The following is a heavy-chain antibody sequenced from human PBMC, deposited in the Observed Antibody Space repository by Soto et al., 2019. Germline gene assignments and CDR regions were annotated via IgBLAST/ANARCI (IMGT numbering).Heavy chain of an antibody. CDR2: IIPIFGTA. V-gene: IGHV1-69*13. D-gene: IGHD3-10*01. CDR3: ARDGRVGGSGSYYPWYFDY. CDR1: GGTFSSYG. J-gene: IGHJ4*02. Sequence: SVKVSCKASGGTFSSYGISWVRQAPGQGLGWMGGIIPIFGTANYAQKFQGRVTITADESTSTAYMELNSLRSEDTAVYYCARDGRVGGSGSYYPWYFDYWGQGTLVTVSS.